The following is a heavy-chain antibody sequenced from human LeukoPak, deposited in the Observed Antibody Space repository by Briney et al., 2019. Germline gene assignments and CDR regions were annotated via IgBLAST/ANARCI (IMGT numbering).Heavy chain of an antibody. Sequence: SETLSLTCAVYGGSFSGHYWSWIRQPPGKGLEWIGEINHSGSTNYNPSLKSRVTISVDTSKNQFSLKLSSVTAADTAVYYCARKSNYVWGSYRYGDFDYWGQGTLVTVSS. CDR2: INHSGST. J-gene: IGHJ4*02. D-gene: IGHD3-16*02. CDR3: ARKSNYVWGSYRYGDFDY. CDR1: GGSFSGHY. V-gene: IGHV4-34*01.